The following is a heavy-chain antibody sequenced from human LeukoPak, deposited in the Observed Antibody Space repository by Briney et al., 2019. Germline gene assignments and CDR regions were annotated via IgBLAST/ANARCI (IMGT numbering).Heavy chain of an antibody. D-gene: IGHD1-26*01. CDR3: VSWSSVDS. CDR2: TNPDGSEK. J-gene: IGHJ4*02. V-gene: IGHV3-7*01. CDR1: GFMFSNSW. Sequence: GGSLRLSCVVPGFMFSNSWMSWVRQPPGKGLEWVAHTNPDGSEKYYVDSVKGRFAISRDNAQTSLYLQMNSLRAEDTAVYYCVSWSSVDSWGQGTLVTVSS.